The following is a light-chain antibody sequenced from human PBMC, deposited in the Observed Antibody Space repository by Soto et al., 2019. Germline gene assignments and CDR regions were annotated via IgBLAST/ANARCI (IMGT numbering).Light chain of an antibody. Sequence: EIVLTQSPVTLSLSPGERATLSCRASQSVSNQLAWYQQKPGQAPRLLIYDASRRVTGVPARFSGGGSGTEFTLTITSLQSEDFAVYWCQQYNNWPLTFGPGTRLEI. CDR3: QQYNNWPLT. CDR1: QSVSNQ. CDR2: DAS. V-gene: IGKV3-11*01. J-gene: IGKJ5*01.